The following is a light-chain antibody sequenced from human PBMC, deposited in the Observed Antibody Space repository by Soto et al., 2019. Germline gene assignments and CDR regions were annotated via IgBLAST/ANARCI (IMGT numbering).Light chain of an antibody. CDR1: SSDVGGYNY. CDR2: EVT. Sequence: QSALTQPASVSGSPGQSITISCTGTSSDVGGYNYVSWYQQYPGKAPKLMIYEVTNRPSGVSNRFSGSKSGNTASLTISGLQAEDEADYYCSSHTRSSPSIFGTGTKVTVL. CDR3: SSHTRSSPSI. V-gene: IGLV2-14*01. J-gene: IGLJ1*01.